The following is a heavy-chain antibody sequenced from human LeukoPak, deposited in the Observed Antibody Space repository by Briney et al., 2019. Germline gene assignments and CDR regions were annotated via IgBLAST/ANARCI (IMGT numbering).Heavy chain of an antibody. D-gene: IGHD1-26*01. CDR1: GFTVSSNY. V-gene: IGHV3-53*01. Sequence: GGSLRLSCAASGFTVSSNYMSWVRQAPGKGLEWVSVIYSGGGRNYADSVKGRFTISRDNAKNTLYLQMNSLRAEDTAVYYCARRGLLDFDYWGQGTLVTVSS. CDR2: IYSGGGR. J-gene: IGHJ4*02. CDR3: ARRGLLDFDY.